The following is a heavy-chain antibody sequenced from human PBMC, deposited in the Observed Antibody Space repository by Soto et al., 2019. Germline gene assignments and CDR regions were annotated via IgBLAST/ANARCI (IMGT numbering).Heavy chain of an antibody. J-gene: IGHJ4*02. CDR2: ISYDGSNK. V-gene: IGHV3-30-3*02. D-gene: IGHD1-1*01. CDR3: AKSVYNWNDGFFDY. CDR1: LFTFSSYA. Sequence: ALRLSCTASLFTFSSYAMHWVLHSPGKGLEWVAVISYDGSNKYYADSVKGRFTISRDNSKNTLYLQMNSLRAEDTAVYYCAKSVYNWNDGFFDYWGQGTLVTVSS.